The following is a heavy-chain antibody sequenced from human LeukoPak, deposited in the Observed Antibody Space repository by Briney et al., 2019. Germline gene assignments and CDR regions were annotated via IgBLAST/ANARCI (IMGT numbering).Heavy chain of an antibody. J-gene: IGHJ6*04. D-gene: IGHD2-8*02. CDR1: GFTLRSYS. CDR2: ISNTGSYL. Sequence: GGSLTLSSAASGFTLRSYSMNCVRQAPGKGLEWVSLISNTGSYLSYADSVKCRFTISRDNAKNSAYLQMNSRRAEATAVYFWTRGPSPGACGKGTTVTVSS. V-gene: IGHV3-21*01. CDR3: TRGPSPGA.